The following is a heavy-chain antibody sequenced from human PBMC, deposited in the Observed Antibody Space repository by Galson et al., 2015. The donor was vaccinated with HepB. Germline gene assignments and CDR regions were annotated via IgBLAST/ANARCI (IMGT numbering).Heavy chain of an antibody. CDR1: GFTFSSYG. J-gene: IGHJ3*02. CDR3: AKKGRVLEWFRDAFDI. CDR2: ISYDENNK. Sequence: SLRLSCAASGFTFSSYGMHWVRQAPGKGLEWVAAISYDENNKSYADSVKGRFTISRDNSKNTLYLQMNSLRAEDRAVYYCAKKGRVLEWFRDAFDICGQGTMVTVSS. D-gene: IGHD3-3*01. V-gene: IGHV3-30*18.